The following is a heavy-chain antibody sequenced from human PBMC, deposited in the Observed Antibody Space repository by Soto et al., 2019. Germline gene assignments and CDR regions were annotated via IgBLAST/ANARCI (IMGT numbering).Heavy chain of an antibody. V-gene: IGHV3-23*01. CDR1: GFTFSSYA. CDR3: AKDRAVLLWFGEPQDY. J-gene: IGHJ4*02. Sequence: EVQLLESGGGLVQPGGSLRLSCAASGFTFSSYAMSWVRQAPGKGLEWVSAISGSGGSTYYADSVKGRFTISRDNSKNTLYLQMNSLRAEDTAVYYCAKDRAVLLWFGEPQDYWGQGTLVTVSS. D-gene: IGHD3-10*01. CDR2: ISGSGGST.